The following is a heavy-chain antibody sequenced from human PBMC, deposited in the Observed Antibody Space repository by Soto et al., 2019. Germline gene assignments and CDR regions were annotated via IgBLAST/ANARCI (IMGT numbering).Heavy chain of an antibody. CDR2: INPNSGGT. Sequence: GASVQVSCKASGYTFTGYYMHWVRQAPGQGLEWMGWINPNSGGTNYAQKFQGWVTMTRDTSISTAYMELSRLRSDDTAVYYCARGGDILTGHTITNGMDVWGQGTTVTVSS. D-gene: IGHD3-9*01. CDR3: ARGGDILTGHTITNGMDV. V-gene: IGHV1-2*04. J-gene: IGHJ6*02. CDR1: GYTFTGYY.